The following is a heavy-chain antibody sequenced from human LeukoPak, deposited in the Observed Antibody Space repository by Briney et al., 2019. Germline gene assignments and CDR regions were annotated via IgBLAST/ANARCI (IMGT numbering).Heavy chain of an antibody. CDR2: ISSSSSYI. D-gene: IGHD6-19*01. Sequence: PGGSLRLSCAASGFTFSSYSVNWVRQAPGKGLEWVSSISSSSSYIYYADSVKGRFTISRDNAKNSLYLQMNSLRAEDTAVYHCASLRGSGWSYDTFDIWGQGTMVTVSS. V-gene: IGHV3-21*01. J-gene: IGHJ3*02. CDR1: GFTFSSYS. CDR3: ASLRGSGWSYDTFDI.